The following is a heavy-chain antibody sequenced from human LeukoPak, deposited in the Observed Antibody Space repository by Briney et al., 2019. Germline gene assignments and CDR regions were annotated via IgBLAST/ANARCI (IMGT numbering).Heavy chain of an antibody. Sequence: ESLFLICGDCGGSVKSTNLWGWVSQPPGQGLEWIGEISLTGLTHYNPSLESRVTVSLDKSKNQLSLNLTSVTAADTAVYYCSRENGAFSPFGYWGQGTLVTVLS. CDR1: GGSVKSTNL. V-gene: IGHV4-4*02. CDR2: ISLTGLT. J-gene: IGHJ4*02. CDR3: SRENGAFSPFGY. D-gene: IGHD2-8*01.